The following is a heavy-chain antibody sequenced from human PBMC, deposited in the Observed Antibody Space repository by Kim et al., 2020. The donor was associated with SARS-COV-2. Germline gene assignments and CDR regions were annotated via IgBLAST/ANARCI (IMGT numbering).Heavy chain of an antibody. CDR1: GGTFSSYA. V-gene: IGHV1-69*13. Sequence: SVKVSCKASGGTFSSYAISWVRQAPGQGLEWMGGIIPIFGTANYAQKFQGRVTITADESTSTAYMELSSLRSEDTAVYYCAREALVTRRSYGMDVWGQGTTVTVSS. CDR2: IIPIFGTA. J-gene: IGHJ6*02. D-gene: IGHD2-15*01. CDR3: AREALVTRRSYGMDV.